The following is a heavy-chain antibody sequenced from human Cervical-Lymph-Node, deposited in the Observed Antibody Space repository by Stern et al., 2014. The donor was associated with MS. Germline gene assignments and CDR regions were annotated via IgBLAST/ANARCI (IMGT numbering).Heavy chain of an antibody. D-gene: IGHD2-21*02. CDR1: GFTFSYHA. Sequence: VHLVESGGGVVQPGRSLRLSCAASGFTFSYHAMHWVRQAPGKGLEWVAVISYDGSDNYYAGSVKGRFTLSRDNSKNTLYLQMNSLRAEDTAVYYCARGVAVTSSEYYFDYWGQGTLVTVSS. CDR2: ISYDGSDN. V-gene: IGHV3-30*01. CDR3: ARGVAVTSSEYYFDY. J-gene: IGHJ4*02.